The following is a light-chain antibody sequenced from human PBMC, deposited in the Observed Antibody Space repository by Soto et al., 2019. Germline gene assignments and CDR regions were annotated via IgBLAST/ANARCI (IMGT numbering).Light chain of an antibody. CDR2: DAS. CDR1: QSISSW. CDR3: QQYNSYSREA. V-gene: IGKV1-5*01. Sequence: DIQMTQSPSTLSASVGDRVTITCRASQSISSWLAWYQQKPGKAPKLLIYDASSLESGVPSRFSGSGSGTELTLTISSLQPDDFATYYCQQYNSYSREAFGPGTKVDIK. J-gene: IGKJ3*01.